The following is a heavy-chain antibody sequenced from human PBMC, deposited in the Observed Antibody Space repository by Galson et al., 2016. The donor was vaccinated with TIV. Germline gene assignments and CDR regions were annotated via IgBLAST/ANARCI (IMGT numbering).Heavy chain of an antibody. CDR1: GFSVNYKH. D-gene: IGHD4-17*01. CDR3: ARERRGGAYPNNFDY. V-gene: IGHV3-53*01. J-gene: IGHJ4*02. Sequence: SLRLSCAASGFSVNYKHMIWVRQTPGKGLEWISLLYSSDTTNYADSVKGRFTVPRDNPKNTVYLRMNSLRAEDTAVYYCARERRGGAYPNNFDYWGRGTLVTDSS. CDR2: LYSSDTT.